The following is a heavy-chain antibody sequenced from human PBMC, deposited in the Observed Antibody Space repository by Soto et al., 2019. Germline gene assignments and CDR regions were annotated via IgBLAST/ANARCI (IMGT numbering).Heavy chain of an antibody. CDR1: VYSFVSYW. Sequence: GESMRVCYKGAVYSFVSYWSACVRRMPGKGLEWMGSIYPGDSDTTYSPSIQGQVTISADKSSTTVYLQWNTLKASDTAMYYCAKTDGSEVEYWGQGTQVTVSS. CDR3: AKTDGSEVEY. D-gene: IGHD2-2*03. CDR2: IYPGDSDT. V-gene: IGHV5-51*01. J-gene: IGHJ4*02.